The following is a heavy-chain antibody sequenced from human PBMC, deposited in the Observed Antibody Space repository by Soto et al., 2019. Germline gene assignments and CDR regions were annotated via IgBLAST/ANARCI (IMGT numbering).Heavy chain of an antibody. J-gene: IGHJ6*02. V-gene: IGHV1-69*13. CDR3: AGDQKIRPLDYFYYYGRDV. Sequence: GASVKVSCKASGGTFSSYAISWVRQAPGQGREWMGGIIPIFGTANYAQKFQGRVTITADESTSTAYMELSSLRSENTAVYYCAGDQKIRPLDYFYYYGRDVWGQGTTVTVSS. D-gene: IGHD1-1*01. CDR1: GGTFSSYA. CDR2: IIPIFGTA.